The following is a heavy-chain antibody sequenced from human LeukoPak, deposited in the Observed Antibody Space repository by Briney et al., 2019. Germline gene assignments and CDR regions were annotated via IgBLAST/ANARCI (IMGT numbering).Heavy chain of an antibody. CDR2: ISAYNGNT. Sequence: ASVKVSCKASGYTFTSYGISWVRQAPGQGLEWMGWISAYNGNTNYAQKLQGRVTVTTDTSTSTAYMELRSLRSDDTAVYYCARAHRLGNLYGFDYWGQGTLVTVSS. CDR3: ARAHRLGNLYGFDY. CDR1: GYTFTSYG. V-gene: IGHV1-18*01. D-gene: IGHD2-8*01. J-gene: IGHJ4*02.